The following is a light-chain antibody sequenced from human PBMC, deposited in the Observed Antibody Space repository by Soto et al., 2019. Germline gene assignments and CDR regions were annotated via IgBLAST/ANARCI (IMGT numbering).Light chain of an antibody. CDR1: QSVSSN. CDR2: GAS. CDR3: QQYNNWPPWT. Sequence: IVITQSPATLSVSPGERATLSCRASQSVSSNLAWYQLKPGQAPRLLIYGASTRATGIPARFSGSGSGTEFTLTISSLQSEDFAVYYCQQYNNWPPWTFGQGTKVDIK. J-gene: IGKJ1*01. V-gene: IGKV3-15*01.